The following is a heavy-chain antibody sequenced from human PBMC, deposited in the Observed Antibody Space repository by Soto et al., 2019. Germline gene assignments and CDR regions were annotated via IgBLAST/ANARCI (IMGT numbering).Heavy chain of an antibody. CDR2: ISSSSSYI. Sequence: GGSLRLSCAASGFTFSSYSMNWVRQAPGKGLEWVSSISSSSSYIYYADSVKGRFTISRDNAKNSLYLQMNSLRAEDTAVYYCARDPSSRIAARPLGPDYWGQGTLVTVSS. D-gene: IGHD6-6*01. CDR1: GFTFSSYS. CDR3: ARDPSSRIAARPLGPDY. J-gene: IGHJ4*02. V-gene: IGHV3-21*01.